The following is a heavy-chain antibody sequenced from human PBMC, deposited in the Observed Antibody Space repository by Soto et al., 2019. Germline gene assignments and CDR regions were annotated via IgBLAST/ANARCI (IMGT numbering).Heavy chain of an antibody. J-gene: IGHJ5*01. CDR1: GYTFSRYA. Sequence: ASVKVSCKASGYTFSRYAIHWVRQAPGRRLEWMGWINAGNGNTKYSQKFEGRVTLTTDTSANTVYMELSSLRFEDTALYYCARDQKPRNWFDSWGQGTLVTLFS. CDR3: ARDQKPRNWFDS. CDR2: INAGNGNT. V-gene: IGHV1-3*01.